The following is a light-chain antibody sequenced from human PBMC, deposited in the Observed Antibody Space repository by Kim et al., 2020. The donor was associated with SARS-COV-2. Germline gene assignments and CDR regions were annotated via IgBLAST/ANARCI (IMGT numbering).Light chain of an antibody. CDR3: QHYDTAPFT. V-gene: IGKV1-27*01. Sequence: GDRVNITCQARQYIRNFLAWYQQKPGTVPKLLISAASTLQSGVPPRFSGSRSDTDFTLTVSSLQPEDVATYYCQHYDTAPFTFGQGTKLEI. CDR2: AAS. J-gene: IGKJ2*01. CDR1: QYIRNF.